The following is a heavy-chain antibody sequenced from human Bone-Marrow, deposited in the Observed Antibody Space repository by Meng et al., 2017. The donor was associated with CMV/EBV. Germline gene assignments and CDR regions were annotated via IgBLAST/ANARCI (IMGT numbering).Heavy chain of an antibody. V-gene: IGHV1-46*01. J-gene: IGHJ6*01. D-gene: IGHD3-10*01. CDR1: GYTFTSYY. CDR3: ARDVWFGELDV. Sequence: ASVKVSCKASGYTFTSYYMHWVRQAPGQGLEWMGIINPSGGSTSYAQKFQGRVTMTRDESTSTAYMELSSLRSEDTAVYYCARDVWFGELDVWGQGTTVTVSS. CDR2: INPSGGST.